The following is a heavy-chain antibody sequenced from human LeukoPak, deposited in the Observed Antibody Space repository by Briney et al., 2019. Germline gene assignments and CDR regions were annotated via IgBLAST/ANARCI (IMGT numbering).Heavy chain of an antibody. CDR1: GGSISSGSYY. V-gene: IGHV4-61*02. Sequence: PSETLSLTCTVSGGSISSGSYYWSWIRQPAGKGLEWIGRIYTSGSTNYNPSLKSRVTISVDTSKNQFSLKLSSVTAADTAVYYCARVAAAAGMGGVDYWGQGTLVTVSS. CDR3: ARVAAAAGMGGVDY. J-gene: IGHJ4*02. D-gene: IGHD6-13*01. CDR2: IYTSGST.